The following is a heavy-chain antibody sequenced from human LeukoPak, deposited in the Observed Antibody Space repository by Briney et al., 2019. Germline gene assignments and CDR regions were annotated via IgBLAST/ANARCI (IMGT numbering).Heavy chain of an antibody. Sequence: GGSLRLSCAASGFTFSSYGMHWVRQAPGKGLEWVAFIRFDGINKYYADSVKGRFTISRDNSKNTLYLQMNSLRAEDTAVYYCAKDPRFGTGSGYYCDYWGQGTMVTVSS. J-gene: IGHJ4*02. V-gene: IGHV3-30*02. CDR1: GFTFSSYG. CDR3: AKDPRFGTGSGYYCDY. D-gene: IGHD3-22*01. CDR2: IRFDGINK.